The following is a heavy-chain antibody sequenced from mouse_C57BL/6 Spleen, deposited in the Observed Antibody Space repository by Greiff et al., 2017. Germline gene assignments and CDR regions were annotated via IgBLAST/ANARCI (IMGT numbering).Heavy chain of an antibody. Sequence: QVQLKQSGAELVKPGASVKISCKASGYAFSSYWMNWVKQRPGKGLEWIGQIYPGDGDTTYNGKFKGKATLTADKSSSTAYMQLSSLTSEDSAVYFCASSGSSFGWFAYWGQGTLVTVSA. CDR2: IYPGDGDT. J-gene: IGHJ3*01. V-gene: IGHV1-80*01. CDR1: GYAFSSYW. D-gene: IGHD1-1*01. CDR3: ASSGSSFGWFAY.